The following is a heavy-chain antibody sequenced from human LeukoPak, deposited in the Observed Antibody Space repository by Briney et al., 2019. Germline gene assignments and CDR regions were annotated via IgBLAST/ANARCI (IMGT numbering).Heavy chain of an antibody. CDR1: GFTFSSYG. D-gene: IGHD2/OR15-2a*01. CDR2: TYSGGST. J-gene: IGHJ3*02. CDR3: ARPANHYLHDGFDI. Sequence: PGGSLRLSCAASGFTFSSYGMSWVRQAPGKGLEWVSVTYSGGSTYYADTVKGRFIISRDNSKNTLYLQMNSLRAEDTAVYYCARPANHYLHDGFDIWGQGTVVTVSS. V-gene: IGHV3-66*01.